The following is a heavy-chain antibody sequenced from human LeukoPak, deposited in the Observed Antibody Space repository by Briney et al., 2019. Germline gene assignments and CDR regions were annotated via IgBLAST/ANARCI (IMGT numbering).Heavy chain of an antibody. J-gene: IGHJ4*02. V-gene: IGHV1-2*02. CDR3: AREGRWESGYKFGSGTSALDF. D-gene: IGHD3-10*01. CDR2: INPKSGDT. Sequence: ASVKDSCKASRYIFTGYQIHWVRQAPGEGLEWMGWINPKSGDTNYAQNFRDRVTVTRDSSVSTVYMELNSLRSDDTALYYCAREGRWESGYKFGSGTSALDFWGQGTLVSVSS. CDR1: RYIFTGYQ.